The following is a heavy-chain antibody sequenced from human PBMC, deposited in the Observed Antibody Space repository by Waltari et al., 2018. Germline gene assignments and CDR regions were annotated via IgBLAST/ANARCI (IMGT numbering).Heavy chain of an antibody. J-gene: IGHJ6*02. CDR2: INSDGSDT. CDR3: ARMARKTYSSPVAGRDYYYGMDV. Sequence: EEQLVESGGGLIQPGESLRVSCAVSGFTLSRYWMNWVRQGPGKGLGWVARINSDGSDTSDADSVKGRFTISRDNAKNTVYLQMKSLRVEDTAVYYCARMARKTYSSPVAGRDYYYGMDVWGLGTTVTVSS. D-gene: IGHD6-13*01. V-gene: IGHV3-74*01. CDR1: GFTLSRYW.